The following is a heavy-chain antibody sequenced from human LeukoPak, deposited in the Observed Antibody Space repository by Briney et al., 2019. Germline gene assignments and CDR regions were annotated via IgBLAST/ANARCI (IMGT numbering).Heavy chain of an antibody. CDR3: ARFGSGWHYFDY. Sequence: PSETLSLTCAVDGGSFSGYYWSWIRQPPGKGLEWIGEMNHSGSTNYNPSLKSRVTISVDTSKNQFSLKPSSVTAADTAVYDCARFGSGWHYFDYWGQGTLVTVSS. D-gene: IGHD6-19*01. J-gene: IGHJ4*02. CDR1: GGSFSGYY. V-gene: IGHV4-34*01. CDR2: MNHSGST.